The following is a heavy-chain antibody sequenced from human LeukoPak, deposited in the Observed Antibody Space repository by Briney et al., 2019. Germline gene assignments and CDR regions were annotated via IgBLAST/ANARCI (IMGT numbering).Heavy chain of an antibody. V-gene: IGHV1-2*02. CDR1: VYTFTGYY. J-gene: IGHJ4*02. D-gene: IGHD2-2*01. CDR2: INPNSGGT. CDR3: ARSVKEGYCSSTSCPEFDY. Sequence: ASVKVSCKASVYTFTGYYMHWVRQAPGQGLEWMGWINPNSGGTNYAQKFQGRVTMTRDTSICTAYMELSRLRSDDTAVYYCARSVKEGYCSSTSCPEFDYWGQGTLVTVSS.